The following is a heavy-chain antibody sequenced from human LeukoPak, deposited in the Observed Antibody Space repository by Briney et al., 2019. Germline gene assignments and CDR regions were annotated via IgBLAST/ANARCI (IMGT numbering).Heavy chain of an antibody. D-gene: IGHD1-26*01. CDR3: ARVGAAYQDSNY. CDR1: GYTFTAFF. Sequence: ASVKVSCKTSGYTFTAFFIHWVRQAPGQGFEWMGWLNPNSGGTNYAQKFQGRVTMTRDTSISTAYMELSRLRSDDTAVYFCARVGAAYQDSNYWGQGTLVTVSS. V-gene: IGHV1-2*02. CDR2: LNPNSGGT. J-gene: IGHJ4*02.